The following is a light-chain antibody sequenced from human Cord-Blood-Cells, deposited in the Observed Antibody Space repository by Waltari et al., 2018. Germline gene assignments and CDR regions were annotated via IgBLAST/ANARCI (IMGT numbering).Light chain of an antibody. CDR3: CSYAVSSTWV. Sequence: QSALTQPASVSGSPGQSITISCTGTSSDVGSYNLVSWYQQHPGKAPKLMIYEGSKRPSGVSNRFSGSKSVNTASLTISVLQAEDEADYYCCSYAVSSTWVFGGVTKLTVL. CDR1: SSDVGSYNL. J-gene: IGLJ3*02. CDR2: EGS. V-gene: IGLV2-23*01.